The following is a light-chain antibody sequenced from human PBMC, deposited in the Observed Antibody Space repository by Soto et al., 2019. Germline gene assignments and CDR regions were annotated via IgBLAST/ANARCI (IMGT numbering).Light chain of an antibody. V-gene: IGKV3-11*01. CDR2: GAS. Sequence: EIVLTQSPATLSLSPGERATLSCRASQSVDSYLAWYQHKPGQPPRLLIYGASNRATGIPARFSGSGSGTDFTLTISSLEPEDFAVYYCQQRGSWRTFGQGTKLEIK. CDR3: QQRGSWRT. J-gene: IGKJ2*01. CDR1: QSVDSY.